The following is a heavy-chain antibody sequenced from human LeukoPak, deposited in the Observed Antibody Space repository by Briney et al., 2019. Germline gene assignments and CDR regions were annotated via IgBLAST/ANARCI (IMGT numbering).Heavy chain of an antibody. Sequence: GGSLRLSCAASGFTFNYAWMNWVRQAPGKGLEWVGRIKSKNDGGTTDYAAPVKGRFTISRDDSQNTLSLQMNSLKTEDTAVYYCTTDLPDYAPYDFDHWGQGTLVTVSS. CDR2: IKSKNDGGTT. D-gene: IGHD4-17*01. V-gene: IGHV3-15*01. CDR3: TTDLPDYAPYDFDH. CDR1: GFTFNYAW. J-gene: IGHJ4*02.